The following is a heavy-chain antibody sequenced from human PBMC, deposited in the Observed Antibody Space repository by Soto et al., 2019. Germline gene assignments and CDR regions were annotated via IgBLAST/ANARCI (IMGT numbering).Heavy chain of an antibody. D-gene: IGHD2-15*01. Sequence: VQLVQSGAEVKKPGASVKVSCKASGYTFSSYGITWVRQAPGQGLEWMGWISVYNGNTNYTQKLQGRVTMTTDTSTKTAYMELRSLRSDDTAVYYCAREKLLHRWQPYGLDVWGQGTKVTVSS. CDR1: GYTFSSYG. V-gene: IGHV1-18*01. CDR2: ISVYNGNT. J-gene: IGHJ6*02. CDR3: AREKLLHRWQPYGLDV.